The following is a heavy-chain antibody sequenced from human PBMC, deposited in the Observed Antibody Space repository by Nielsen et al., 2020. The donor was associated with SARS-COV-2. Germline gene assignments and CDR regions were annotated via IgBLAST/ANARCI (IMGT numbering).Heavy chain of an antibody. J-gene: IGHJ3*02. V-gene: IGHV5-51*01. D-gene: IGHD1-1*01. CDR2: IYPGNSET. CDR1: GYSFSTYW. Sequence: GGSLRLSCKGSGYSFSTYWIVWVRQMPGKGLEWMGIIYPGNSETRYSPSFQGQVTISADKSTSTACLQWSSLKASDTAMYYCGRHLSVVHKGLEIWGQGTMVTVSS. CDR3: GRHLSVVHKGLEI.